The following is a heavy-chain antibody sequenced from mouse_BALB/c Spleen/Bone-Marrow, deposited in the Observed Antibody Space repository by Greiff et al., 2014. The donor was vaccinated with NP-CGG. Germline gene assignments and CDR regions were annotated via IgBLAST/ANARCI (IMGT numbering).Heavy chain of an antibody. CDR3: AGEGSRLRGYFDV. CDR2: IFPGTGTT. V-gene: IGHV1S132*01. D-gene: IGHD1-1*01. Sequence: VQRVESGAELVKPGASVKLSCKTFGYTFTSYWIQWVKQRPGQGLGWIGEIFPGTGTTYYNEKFKGKATLTIDTSSSTAYMQLSSLTSEDSAVYFCAGEGSRLRGYFDVWGAGTTVTVSS. J-gene: IGHJ1*01. CDR1: GYTFTSYW.